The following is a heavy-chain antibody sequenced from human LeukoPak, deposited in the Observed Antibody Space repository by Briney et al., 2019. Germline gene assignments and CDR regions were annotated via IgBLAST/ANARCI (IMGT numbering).Heavy chain of an antibody. Sequence: PSETLSLTCAVYGGSFSGYYWSWIRQPPGKGLEWLGEINHSGSTNYNPSLKSRVTISVDTSKNQFSLKLSSVTAADTAVYYCARSIAAAGTKYYYYYYGMDVRGQGTTVTVSS. D-gene: IGHD6-13*01. J-gene: IGHJ6*02. CDR3: ARSIAAAGTKYYYYYYGMDV. CDR1: GGSFSGYY. CDR2: INHSGST. V-gene: IGHV4-34*01.